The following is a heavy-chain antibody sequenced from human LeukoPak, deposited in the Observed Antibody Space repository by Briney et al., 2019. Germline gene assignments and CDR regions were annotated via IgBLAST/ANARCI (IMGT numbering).Heavy chain of an antibody. CDR2: INSEGGRT. J-gene: IGHJ6*02. CDR3: VKGDNYYYYYGMDV. V-gene: IGHV3-64D*06. Sequence: GGSLRLSCSVSGFTFSSYAMHWVRQAPGKGLGYVSAINSEGGRTYYADSVKGRFSISRDNSKNTLWLQMGSLRPEDTAVYYCVKGDNYYYYYGMDVWGQGTTVTVSS. CDR1: GFTFSSYA.